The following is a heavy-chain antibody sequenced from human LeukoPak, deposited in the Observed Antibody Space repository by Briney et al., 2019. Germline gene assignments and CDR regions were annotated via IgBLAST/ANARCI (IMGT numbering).Heavy chain of an antibody. D-gene: IGHD2-8*01. CDR2: MNPNCGNA. V-gene: IGHV1-8*01. J-gene: IGHJ6*02. CDR1: GHTFTSYD. Sequence: GASVKVSCKASGHTFTSYDINWVRQATGQGLEWMGWMNPNCGNAGYAQKFQGRVTMTRNTSISTAYMELSSLRSEDTAVYYCARGTIGCTNGVCNYYYYGMDVWGQGTTVTVSS. CDR3: ARGTIGCTNGVCNYYYYGMDV.